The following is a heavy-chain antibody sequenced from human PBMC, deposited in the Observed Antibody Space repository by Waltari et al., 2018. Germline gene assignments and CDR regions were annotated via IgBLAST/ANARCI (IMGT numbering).Heavy chain of an antibody. J-gene: IGHJ4*02. D-gene: IGHD2-15*01. V-gene: IGHV3-49*04. CDR1: GLPLGGYG. CDR2: IRSKVYGGTT. Sequence: EVQLVESGGGLVQPGRSLRLPGTGFGLPLGGYGVSWVRQAPGKGLEWVGFIRSKVYGGTTKDAASVRGRFTLSRDDSKSIAFLQMNGLRTEDTAVYYCTRGNFQWSSTLDYWGQGTLVNVSS. CDR3: TRGNFQWSSTLDY.